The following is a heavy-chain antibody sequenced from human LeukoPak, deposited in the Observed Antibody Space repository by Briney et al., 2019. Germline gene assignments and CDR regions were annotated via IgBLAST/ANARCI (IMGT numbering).Heavy chain of an antibody. CDR1: GGSMNSYY. CDR2: MYYTGST. V-gene: IGHV4-59*01. CDR3: ARVKGSGSYFAFDI. J-gene: IGHJ3*02. D-gene: IGHD3-10*01. Sequence: SETLSLTCTVSGGSMNSYYWSWIRQPPGKGLEWIAYMYYTGSTNYNPSLRSRVTISVDTSKNQFSLKLSSVTAADTPVYYCARVKGSGSYFAFDIWGQGTMVTVSS.